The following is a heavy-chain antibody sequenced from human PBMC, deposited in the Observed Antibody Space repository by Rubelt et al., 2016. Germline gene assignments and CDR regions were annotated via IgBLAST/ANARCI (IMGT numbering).Heavy chain of an antibody. CDR3: ARDPRYHGSGSPFDY. V-gene: IGHV4-39*07. D-gene: IGHD3-10*01. J-gene: IGHJ4*02. Sequence: QLQLQESGPGLVKPSETLSLTCSVSGGSIRSSFYYWGWIRQPPGKGLEWIGSITYGGSTYYNPSLKTRVPISVDTSKNKGSLKLTSGTAADTAVYYCARDPRYHGSGSPFDYWGQGTLVTVSS. CDR1: GGSIRSSFYY. CDR2: ITYGGST.